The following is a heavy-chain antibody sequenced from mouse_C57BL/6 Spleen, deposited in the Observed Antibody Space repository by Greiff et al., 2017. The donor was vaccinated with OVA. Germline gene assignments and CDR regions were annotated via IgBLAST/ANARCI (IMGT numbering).Heavy chain of an antibody. V-gene: IGHV1-26*01. Sequence: VQLQQSGPELVKPGASVKISCKASGYTFTDYYMNWVKQSHGKSLERIGDINPNNGGTSYNQKFKGKATLTVDKSSSTAYMELRSLTSEDSAVYYCARRGYGSSPWFAYWGQGTLVTVSA. D-gene: IGHD1-1*01. CDR2: INPNNGGT. CDR1: GYTFTDYY. J-gene: IGHJ3*01. CDR3: ARRGYGSSPWFAY.